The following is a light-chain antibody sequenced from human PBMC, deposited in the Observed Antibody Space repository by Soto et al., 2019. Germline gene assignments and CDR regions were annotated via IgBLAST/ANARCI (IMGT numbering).Light chain of an antibody. Sequence: QSVLTQPPSVSAAPGQKATISCSGSSSNIGGNSVSWYQQLPGTAPKLLIYDDNKRPSGIPDRFSGSKSGNTASLTISGLQAQDEADYYCSSYTRSSTSYVFGTGTKV. J-gene: IGLJ1*01. V-gene: IGLV1-51*01. CDR2: DDN. CDR3: SSYTRSSTSYV. CDR1: SSNIGGNS.